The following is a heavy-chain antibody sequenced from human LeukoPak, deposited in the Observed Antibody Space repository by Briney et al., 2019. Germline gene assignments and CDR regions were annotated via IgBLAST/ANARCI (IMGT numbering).Heavy chain of an antibody. CDR2: ISSSSSYT. CDR1: GFTVSRYY. Sequence: GGSLRLSCAASGFTVSRYYISWVRQAPGKGLEWVSYISSSSSYTNYADSVRGRFTISRDNAKNSLYLQMNSLRAEDTAVYYCARDGRHYYDSSGFDRSDAFDIWGQGTMVTVSS. CDR3: ARDGRHYYDSSGFDRSDAFDI. V-gene: IGHV3-11*05. D-gene: IGHD3-22*01. J-gene: IGHJ3*02.